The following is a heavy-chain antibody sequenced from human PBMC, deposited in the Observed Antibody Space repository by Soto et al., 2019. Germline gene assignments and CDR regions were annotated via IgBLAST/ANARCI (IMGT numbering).Heavy chain of an antibody. V-gene: IGHV1-69*02. Sequence: SVKVSCKASGGTFSSYTISWVRQAPGQGLEWMGRIIPILGIANYAQKFQGRVTITADQSTSTAYMELSSLRSEDTAVYYCAPGIVGVVAARGFVFDFGGKGTLATVS. CDR2: IIPILGIA. CDR1: GGTFSSYT. D-gene: IGHD2-15*01. J-gene: IGHJ3*01. CDR3: APGIVGVVAARGFVFDF.